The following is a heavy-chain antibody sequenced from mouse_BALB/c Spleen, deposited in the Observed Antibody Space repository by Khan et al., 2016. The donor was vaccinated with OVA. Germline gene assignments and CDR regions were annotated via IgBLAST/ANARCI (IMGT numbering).Heavy chain of an antibody. CDR3: ARGTTTSYWYFDV. CDR2: IHPSDSET. D-gene: IGHD1-1*01. CDR1: GYSFTSYW. J-gene: IGHJ1*01. V-gene: IGHV1S82*01. Sequence: QVQLKQSGAELVRPGASVKLSCKASGYSFTSYWMNWVKQRPGQGLEWIGMIHPSDSETTLNQKFKDKATLTVAKSSSTAYMQLSSPTSEDSAVFYGARGTTTSYWYFDVWGAGTTVTVSS.